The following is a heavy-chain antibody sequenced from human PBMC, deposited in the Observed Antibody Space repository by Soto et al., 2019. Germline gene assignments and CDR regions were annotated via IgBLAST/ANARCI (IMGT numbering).Heavy chain of an antibody. Sequence: GGSLRLSCAASGFTFSSYSMNWVRQAPGKGLEWVSSISSSSSYIYYADSVKGRFTISRDNAKNSLYLQMNSLRAEDTAVYYCARSPSGGDYGDYVNFFDGVKYFQHWGQGTLVTVSS. CDR3: ARSPSGGDYGDYVNFFDGVKYFQH. D-gene: IGHD4-17*01. CDR2: ISSSSSYI. J-gene: IGHJ1*01. CDR1: GFTFSSYS. V-gene: IGHV3-21*01.